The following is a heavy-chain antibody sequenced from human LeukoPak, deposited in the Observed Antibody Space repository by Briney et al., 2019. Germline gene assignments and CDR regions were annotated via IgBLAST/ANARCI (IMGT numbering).Heavy chain of an antibody. Sequence: SETLSLTCAVSGGSFSGYYWSWIRQPPGKGLEWIGEINHSGSTNYNPSLTSRVTISVDTSKNQFSLKLSSVAAADTAVYYCARVLTIFGVVIQYYFDYWGQGTLVTVSS. D-gene: IGHD3-3*01. CDR3: ARVLTIFGVVIQYYFDY. CDR1: GGSFSGYY. CDR2: INHSGST. V-gene: IGHV4-34*01. J-gene: IGHJ4*02.